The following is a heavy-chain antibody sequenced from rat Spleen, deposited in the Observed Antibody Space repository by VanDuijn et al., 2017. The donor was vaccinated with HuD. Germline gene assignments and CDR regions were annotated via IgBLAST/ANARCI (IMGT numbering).Heavy chain of an antibody. CDR3: TTVVQGHGFAY. CDR1: GFTFSSYW. V-gene: IGHV5-58*01. Sequence: EVQLVESGGGLVQPGRSLKLSCVASGFTFSSYWMYWVRQAPGKGLEWISSINTDGDSTFYPDSVKGRFTISRHNAENTVYLQMNSLRSEDTATYYCTTVVQGHGFAYWGQGTLVTVSS. J-gene: IGHJ3*01. D-gene: IGHD1-1*01. CDR2: INTDGDST.